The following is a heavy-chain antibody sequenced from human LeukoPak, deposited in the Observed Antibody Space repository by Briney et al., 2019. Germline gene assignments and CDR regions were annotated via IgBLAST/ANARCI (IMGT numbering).Heavy chain of an antibody. D-gene: IGHD2-2*01. V-gene: IGHV3-21*06. CDR3: ARGQGYCSSTRCSPGYYMDV. Sequence: PGGSLRLSCAASGFTFSDYGMNWVRVAPGKGPEWVSRISNGAVYMDYRDSVKGRFTISRDNSRSLLYLQVDSLRVEDTAIYYCARGQGYCSSTRCSPGYYMDVWGTGTTVTV. CDR2: ISNGAVYM. CDR1: GFTFSDYG. J-gene: IGHJ6*03.